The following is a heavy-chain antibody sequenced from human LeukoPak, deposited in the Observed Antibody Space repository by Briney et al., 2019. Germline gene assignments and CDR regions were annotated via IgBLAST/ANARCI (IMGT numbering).Heavy chain of an antibody. CDR1: GFTFSSSW. J-gene: IGHJ4*02. V-gene: IGHV3-7*04. CDR3: ARDRNYCSGGICYDLFDY. Sequence: GGSLRLSCAVSGFTFSSSWMNWVRQAPGKGLEWVANINYDGSEKSYVDSVKGRFTISRDNAKNSLHLQMNSLRAEDTAVYYCARDRNYCSGGICYDLFDYWGPGTLVTVSS. D-gene: IGHD2-15*01. CDR2: INYDGSEK.